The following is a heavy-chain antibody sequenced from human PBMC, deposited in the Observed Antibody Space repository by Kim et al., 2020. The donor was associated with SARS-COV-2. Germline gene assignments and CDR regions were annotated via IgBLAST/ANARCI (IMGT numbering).Heavy chain of an antibody. J-gene: IGHJ4*02. D-gene: IGHD3-3*01. Sequence: YADSVKGRFTISRENSKNTLYLQRNSLRAEDTAVYYCARDLGFWSGYFDYWGRGTLVTVSS. CDR3: ARDLGFWSGYFDY. V-gene: IGHV3-30*01.